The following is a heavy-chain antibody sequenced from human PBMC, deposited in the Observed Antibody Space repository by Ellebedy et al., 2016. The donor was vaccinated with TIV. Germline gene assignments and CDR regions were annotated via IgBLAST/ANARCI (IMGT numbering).Heavy chain of an antibody. CDR1: RFAFSSYW. V-gene: IGHV3-7*01. D-gene: IGHD4-17*01. CDR3: ATDGSYGDYLSPTHAFVI. CDR2: LKQDGSEK. Sequence: GGSLRLSCAASRFAFSSYWMSWVRQAPGKGLDWVANLKQDGSEKYYADSVTGRFTISRDNAKNSLYLQMNNLRAEDTAVYYFATDGSYGDYLSPTHAFVIWGQGTMVTVSS. J-gene: IGHJ3*02.